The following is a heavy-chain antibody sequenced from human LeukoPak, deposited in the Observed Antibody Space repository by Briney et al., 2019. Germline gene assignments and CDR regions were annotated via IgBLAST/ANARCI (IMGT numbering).Heavy chain of an antibody. J-gene: IGHJ4*02. Sequence: GGSLRLSCAASGFTFSSYAMSWVRQAPGKGLEWVVTLYPDDDTYYADSVKGRFTISRDNSKNTLHLQMDSPRVADTAIYYCARARQTDDKFVGFDCWGQGTLVTVSS. CDR1: GFTFSSYA. D-gene: IGHD3-22*01. CDR2: LYPDDDT. V-gene: IGHV3-23*05. CDR3: ARARQTDDKFVGFDC.